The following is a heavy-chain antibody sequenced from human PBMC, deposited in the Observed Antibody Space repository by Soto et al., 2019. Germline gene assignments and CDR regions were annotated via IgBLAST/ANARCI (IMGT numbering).Heavy chain of an antibody. J-gene: IGHJ4*02. D-gene: IGHD2-15*01. Sequence: GGSLRLSCAASGFTFSSYGMHWVRQAPGRGLEWVAVIWYDGSNKYYADSVKGRFTISRDNSKNTLYLQMNSLRAEDTAVYYCARDGYCSGGSCYSVPVFDYWGQGTLVTVSS. V-gene: IGHV3-33*01. CDR1: GFTFSSYG. CDR3: ARDGYCSGGSCYSVPVFDY. CDR2: IWYDGSNK.